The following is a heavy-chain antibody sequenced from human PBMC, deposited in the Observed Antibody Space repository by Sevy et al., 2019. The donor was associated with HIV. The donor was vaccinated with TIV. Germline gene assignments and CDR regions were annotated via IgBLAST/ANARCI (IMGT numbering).Heavy chain of an antibody. CDR3: ARAPPVRSGDDSLNWFDP. D-gene: IGHD5-12*01. V-gene: IGHV4-59*01. CDR2: IYYTGST. J-gene: IGHJ5*02. CDR1: GGSISAYY. Sequence: LSLTCTVSGGSISAYYWSWIRQPPGKPLEYIGYIYYTGSTNYNPSLKSRVTISVDTSKNQFSLKLNSVTAADTAVYFCARAPPVRSGDDSLNWFDPWGQGTLVTVSS.